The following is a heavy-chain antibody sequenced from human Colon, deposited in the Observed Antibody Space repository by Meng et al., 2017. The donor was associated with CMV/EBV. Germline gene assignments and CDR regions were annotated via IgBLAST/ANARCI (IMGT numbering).Heavy chain of an antibody. CDR1: GFTFDDYA. V-gene: IGHV3-9*01. CDR3: AKDISPVGGSTGYHGMDV. Sequence: SLKIFCAASGFTFDDYAMHWVRQAPGKGLEWVSSITWNSGRTGYVDSVEGRFTISRDNAKNSLYLQMNGLRAEDTALYYCAKDISPVGGSTGYHGMDVWGQGTTVTVSS. J-gene: IGHJ6*02. CDR2: ITWNSGRT. D-gene: IGHD1-7*01.